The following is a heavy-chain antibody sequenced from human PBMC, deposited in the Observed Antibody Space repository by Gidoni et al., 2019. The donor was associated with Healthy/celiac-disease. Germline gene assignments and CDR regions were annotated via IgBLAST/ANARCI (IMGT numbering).Heavy chain of an antibody. CDR3: ARPTIYDFWSGYYTAFDI. V-gene: IGHV4-39*01. CDR2: IYYSGST. D-gene: IGHD3-3*01. CDR1: GGSISSSSYY. J-gene: IGHJ3*02. Sequence: QLQLQESGPGLVQPSETLSLTCTVSGGSISSSSYYWGWIRQPPGKGLEWIGSIYYSGSTYYNPSLKSRVTISVDTSKNQFSLKLSSVTAADTAVYYCARPTIYDFWSGYYTAFDIWGQGTMVTVSS.